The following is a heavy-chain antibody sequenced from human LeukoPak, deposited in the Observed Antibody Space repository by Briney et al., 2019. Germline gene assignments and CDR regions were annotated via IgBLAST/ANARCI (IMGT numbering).Heavy chain of an antibody. CDR3: ASGSYYDILTGYAAIDI. CDR1: GGSFSGYY. D-gene: IGHD3-9*01. CDR2: INHSGST. V-gene: IGHV4-34*01. Sequence: SETLSLTCAVYGGSFSGYYWSWIRQPPGKGLEWLGEINHSGSTNYNPSLKSRVTISVDTSKNQFSLKLSSVTAADTAVYYCASGSYYDILTGYAAIDIWGQGTMVTVSS. J-gene: IGHJ3*02.